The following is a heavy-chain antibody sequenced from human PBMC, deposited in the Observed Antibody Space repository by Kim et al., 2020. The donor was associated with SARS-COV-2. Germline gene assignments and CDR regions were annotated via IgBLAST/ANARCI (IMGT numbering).Heavy chain of an antibody. CDR3: ARESTYGDYGNGMDV. V-gene: IGHV3-33*05. CDR2: ISYDGSNK. Sequence: GGSLRLSCAASGFTFSSYGMHWVRQAPGKGLEWVAVISYDGSNKYYADSVKGRFTISRDNSKNTLYLQMNSLRAEETAVYYCARESTYGDYGNGMDVWGQGTTVTVSS. D-gene: IGHD4-17*01. CDR1: GFTFSSYG. J-gene: IGHJ6*02.